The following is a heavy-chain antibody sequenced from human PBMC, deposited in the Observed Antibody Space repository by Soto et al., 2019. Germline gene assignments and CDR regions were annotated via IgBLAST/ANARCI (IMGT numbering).Heavy chain of an antibody. D-gene: IGHD1-26*01. CDR3: ARHEVEAMDNWLDP. Sequence: PSETLSLTCTVSGGAISSSSYYWGWIRQPPGKGLEWIGSIYYSGSTYYNPSLKSRVTISVDTSKNQFTLKLSSVTAADTAVYYCARHEVEAMDNWLDPWAQGTRITVSS. CDR2: IYYSGST. CDR1: GGAISSSSYY. J-gene: IGHJ5*02. V-gene: IGHV4-39*01.